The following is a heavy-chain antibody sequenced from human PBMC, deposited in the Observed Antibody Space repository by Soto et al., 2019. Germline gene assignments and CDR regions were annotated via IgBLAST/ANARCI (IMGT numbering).Heavy chain of an antibody. CDR3: ARGVVSFYGMDV. CDR1: GFILSSYN. J-gene: IGHJ6*02. CDR2: ISSSGSTI. Sequence: PGGSLRLSCAASGFILSSYNMNWVRHAPGKGLEWVSYISSSGSTIYYADSVKGRFTTSRDKAKNSLYLQMSSLRDEDTAVYYCARGVVSFYGMDVWGQGTTVTVSS. D-gene: IGHD2-21*01. V-gene: IGHV3-48*02.